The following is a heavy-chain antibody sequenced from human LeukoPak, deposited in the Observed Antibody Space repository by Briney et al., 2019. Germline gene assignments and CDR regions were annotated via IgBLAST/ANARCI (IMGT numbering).Heavy chain of an antibody. CDR3: ARGSLLWFGELPFDP. CDR1: GFTFSGYS. V-gene: IGHV3-21*01. J-gene: IGHJ5*02. CDR2: ISTTSSYI. Sequence: GGSLRLSCAAPGFTFSGYSMSWVRQAPGKGLEWVSSISTTSSYIYYADSVKGRFTISRDNAKNSLWLQMDSLRAEDTAVYYCARGSLLWFGELPFDPWGQGTLVTVSS. D-gene: IGHD3-10*01.